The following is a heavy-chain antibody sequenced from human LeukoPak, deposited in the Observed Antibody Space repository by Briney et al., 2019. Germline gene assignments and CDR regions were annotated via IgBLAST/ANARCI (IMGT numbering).Heavy chain of an antibody. CDR2: INHRGST. CDR1: GGSFSGYY. Sequence: SETLSLTCAVYGGSFSGYYWSWIRQPPGKGLEWIGEINHRGSTNYNPSLKSRVTISVDTSKNQFSLKLSSVTAADTAVYYCARVPTYYYDSSGYYSYYYGMDVWGQGTTVTVSS. J-gene: IGHJ6*02. D-gene: IGHD3-22*01. V-gene: IGHV4-34*01. CDR3: ARVPTYYYDSSGYYSYYYGMDV.